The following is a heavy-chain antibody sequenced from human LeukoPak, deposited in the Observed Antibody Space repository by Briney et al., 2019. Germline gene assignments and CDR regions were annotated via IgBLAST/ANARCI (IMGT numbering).Heavy chain of an antibody. CDR3: ARMVIDCFDH. D-gene: IGHD3-22*01. CDR1: VGSINSGGHD. J-gene: IGHJ4*02. V-gene: IGHV4-31*03. CDR2: IKYSGNT. Sequence: SETLSLTCTVSVGSINSGGHDWSWIRQHPGQGLEWIGNIKYSGNTYYNPSLKRRVSISRDTSMNQFSLKLTSVTAADTAVYYCARMVIDCFDHWGLGTLVTVSS.